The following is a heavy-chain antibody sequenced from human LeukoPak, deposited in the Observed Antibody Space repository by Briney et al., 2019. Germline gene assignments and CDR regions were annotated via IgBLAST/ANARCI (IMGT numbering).Heavy chain of an antibody. CDR2: INPNSGGT. D-gene: IGHD1-26*01. J-gene: IGHJ5*02. CDR1: GYSFSTYY. CDR3: ARDRWELLHRFDP. V-gene: IGHV1-2*02. Sequence: GASVKVSCRASGYSFSTYYMNWVRQAPGQGLEWMGWINPNSGGTNYAQKFQGRVTMTRDTSISTAYMELSRLRSDDTAVYYCARDRWELLHRFDPWGQGTLVTVSS.